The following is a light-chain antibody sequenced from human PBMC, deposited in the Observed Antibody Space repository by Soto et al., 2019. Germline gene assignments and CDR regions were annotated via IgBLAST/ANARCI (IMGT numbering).Light chain of an antibody. CDR2: DVT. J-gene: IGLJ1*01. CDR3: SSYTSSSSYV. CDR1: SSDVGGYKY. Sequence: QSALTQPASVSGSPGQSITISCTGTSSDVGGYKYVSWYQQHPDKAPKLIIYDVTNRPSGISNRFSGSKSGNTASLTISGLQAEDEAESYCSSYTSSSSYVFGTGTKVTVL. V-gene: IGLV2-14*01.